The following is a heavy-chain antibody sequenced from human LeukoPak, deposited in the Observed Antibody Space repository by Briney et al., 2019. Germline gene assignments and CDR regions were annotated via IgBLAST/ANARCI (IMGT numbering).Heavy chain of an antibody. J-gene: IGHJ4*02. V-gene: IGHV4-31*03. Sequence: SETLSLTCTVPGGSISSGGYYWSWIRQHPGKGLEWIGYIYYSGSTYYNPSLKSRVTISVDTSKNQFSLKLSSVTAADTAVYYCARGFICSSTSCLFDYWGQGTLVTVSS. D-gene: IGHD2-2*01. CDR1: GGSISSGGYY. CDR3: ARGFICSSTSCLFDY. CDR2: IYYSGST.